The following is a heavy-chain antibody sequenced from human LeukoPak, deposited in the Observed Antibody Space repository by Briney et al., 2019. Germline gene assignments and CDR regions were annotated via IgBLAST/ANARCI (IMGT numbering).Heavy chain of an antibody. V-gene: IGHV3-20*03. CDR2: INWNSGST. Sequence: PGGSLRLSSAAAGFTFYDYGRSWVRQAPGKVLEWVSGINWNSGSTAYADSVNGRFTISRDKAKSSQYLQMNSLRAEDTALYYCARNPITMVRGVIITYYYYYIDVWGKGTTVTVSS. D-gene: IGHD3-10*01. CDR1: GFTFYDYG. J-gene: IGHJ6*03. CDR3: ARNPITMVRGVIITYYYYYIDV.